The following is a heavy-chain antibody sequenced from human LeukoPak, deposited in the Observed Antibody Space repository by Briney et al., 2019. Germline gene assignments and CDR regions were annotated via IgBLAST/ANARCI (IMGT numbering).Heavy chain of an antibody. CDR1: GYTFTGYY. V-gene: IGHV1-2*02. D-gene: IGHD3-10*01. CDR3: AGVGRSITMIRGPWNWFDP. J-gene: IGHJ5*02. Sequence: VSVKVSCKASGYTFTGYYMHWVRQAPGQGLEWLGWINPKSGGTNYAQKFQGRVTMTRDTSISTAYMELSRLTSDDTALYYCAGVGRSITMIRGPWNWFDPWGPGTLVTVSS. CDR2: INPKSGGT.